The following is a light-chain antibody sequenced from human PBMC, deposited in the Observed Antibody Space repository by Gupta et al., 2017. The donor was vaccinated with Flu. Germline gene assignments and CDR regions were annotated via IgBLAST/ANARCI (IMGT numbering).Light chain of an antibody. V-gene: IGKV1-5*03. CDR1: QRVSGW. Sequence: DIQMTQSPSTLSASVGDRVTITCRASQRVSGWLAWYQQKPGKAPKLLIYKASSLESGVPSRFSGSGSGTXFTLSIXSLQPDDFATYYCQQDNSYPWTFGXGTKVEVK. CDR2: KAS. J-gene: IGKJ1*01. CDR3: QQDNSYPWT.